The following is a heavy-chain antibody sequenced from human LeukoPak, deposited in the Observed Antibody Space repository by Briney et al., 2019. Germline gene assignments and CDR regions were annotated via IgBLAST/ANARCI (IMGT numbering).Heavy chain of an antibody. V-gene: IGHV1-2*02. CDR2: INPNSGGT. Sequence: VASVKVSCKASGYTFTGYYMHWVRQAPGQGLEWMGWINPNSGGTNYAQKFQGRVTMTRDTSISTAYMELSRLRSDDTAVYYCARDPGPRRIPPLGFDPWGQGTLVTVSS. CDR3: ARDPGPRRIPPLGFDP. D-gene: IGHD2-21*01. J-gene: IGHJ5*02. CDR1: GYTFTGYY.